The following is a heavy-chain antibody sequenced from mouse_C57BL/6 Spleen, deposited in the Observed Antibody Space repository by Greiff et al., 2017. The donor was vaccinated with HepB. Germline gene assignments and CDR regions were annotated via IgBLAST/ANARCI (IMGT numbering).Heavy chain of an antibody. CDR1: GYTFTSYW. Sequence: VQLQQSGTELVKPGASVKLSCKASGYTFTSYWMHWVKQRPGQGLEWIGNINPSNGGTNYNEKFKSKATLTVDKSSSTAYMQLSSLTSEDSAVYYCARWGSDYYAMDYWGQGTSVTVSS. J-gene: IGHJ4*01. CDR2: INPSNGGT. CDR3: ARWGSDYYAMDY. V-gene: IGHV1-53*01.